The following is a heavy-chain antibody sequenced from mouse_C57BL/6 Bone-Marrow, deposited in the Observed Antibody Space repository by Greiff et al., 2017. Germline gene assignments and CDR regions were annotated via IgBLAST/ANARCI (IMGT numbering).Heavy chain of an antibody. Sequence: QVQLKQPGAELVMPGASVKLSCKASGYTFTSYWMHWVKQRPGQGLEWIGEIDPSDSYTNYNQKFKGKSTLTADKSSSTAYMQFSSLTSEDSAVYYCARWGLGDYWGQGTTLTVSS. CDR2: IDPSDSYT. CDR3: ARWGLGDY. CDR1: GYTFTSYW. J-gene: IGHJ2*01. V-gene: IGHV1-69*01. D-gene: IGHD4-1*01.